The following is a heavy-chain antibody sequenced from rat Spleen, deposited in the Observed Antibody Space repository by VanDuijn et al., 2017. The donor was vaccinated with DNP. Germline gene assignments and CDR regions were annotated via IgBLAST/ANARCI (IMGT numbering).Heavy chain of an antibody. CDR3: ARSGTTMASLYFDY. Sequence: QVLLKESGPGLVQPSQTLSLTCTVSGFSLTSYHVLWIRQPPGKGLEWMGRMQSGGSTDYNSTLKSRLSISRDTSKSQVFLEMNRVQTGDTAMYFCARSGTTMASLYFDYWGQGVMVTVSS. D-gene: IGHD1-12*02. CDR2: MQSGGST. CDR1: GFSLTSYH. V-gene: IGHV2-27*01. J-gene: IGHJ2*01.